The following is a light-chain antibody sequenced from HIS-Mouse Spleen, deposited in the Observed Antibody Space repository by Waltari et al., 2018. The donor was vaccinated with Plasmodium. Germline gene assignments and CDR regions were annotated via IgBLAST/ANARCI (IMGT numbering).Light chain of an antibody. V-gene: IGKV1-39*01. J-gene: IGKJ1*01. Sequence: DIQMTQSPSSLSASVGDRVTIPCRASQSISSYLNWYQQKPGKAPKPLIYAASSLQRGVPSRFSGSGSGTDVTLTISSLQPEDFATYYCQQSYSTWTFGQGTKVEIK. CDR2: AAS. CDR3: QQSYSTWT. CDR1: QSISSY.